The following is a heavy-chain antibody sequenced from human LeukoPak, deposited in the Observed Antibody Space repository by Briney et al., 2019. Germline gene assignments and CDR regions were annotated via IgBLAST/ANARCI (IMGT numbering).Heavy chain of an antibody. CDR1: GGSISYSY. CDR3: ARSGTSSGWPYFDY. D-gene: IGHD6-19*01. J-gene: IGHJ4*02. CDR2: IYYSGST. Sequence: SETLSLTCAVSGGSISYSYWNWLRQSPGRGLEWLGYIYYSGSTNYNPSLKSRVTISVDTSKNQFSLTVNSVTAADTAVYYCARSGTSSGWPYFDYWGQGILVIVSS. V-gene: IGHV4-59*01.